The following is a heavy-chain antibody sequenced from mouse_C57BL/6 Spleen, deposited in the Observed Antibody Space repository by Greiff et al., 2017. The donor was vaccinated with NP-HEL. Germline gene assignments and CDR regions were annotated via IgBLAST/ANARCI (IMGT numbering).Heavy chain of an antibody. CDR2: IDPSDSYT. V-gene: IGHV1-69*01. Sequence: QVQLQQPGAELVMPGASVKLSCKASGYTFTSYWMLWVKQRPGQGLEWIGEIDPSDSYTNYNQKFKGKSTLTVDKSSSTAYMQLSSLTSEDSAVYYCARSDSSGYALMDYWGQGTSVTVSS. D-gene: IGHD3-2*02. CDR3: ARSDSSGYALMDY. CDR1: GYTFTSYW. J-gene: IGHJ4*01.